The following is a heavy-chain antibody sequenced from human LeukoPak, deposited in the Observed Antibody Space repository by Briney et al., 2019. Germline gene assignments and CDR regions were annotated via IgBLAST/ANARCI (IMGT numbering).Heavy chain of an antibody. J-gene: IGHJ6*03. CDR3: ANMGWIYYYMDV. V-gene: IGHV3-21*01. Sequence: GGSLRLSCAASGFTFSSYSMNWVRQAPGKGLEWVSSISSSSYIYYADSVKGRFTISRDNAKNTLYLQMNSLRAEDTAVYYCANMGWIYYYMDVWGKGTTVTISS. CDR2: ISSSSYI. CDR1: GFTFSSYS. D-gene: IGHD2-2*03.